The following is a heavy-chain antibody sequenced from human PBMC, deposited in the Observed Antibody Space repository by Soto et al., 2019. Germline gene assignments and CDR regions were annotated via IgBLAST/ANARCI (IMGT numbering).Heavy chain of an antibody. CDR2: ISSSSSTI. Sequence: GGSLRLSCAASGFTFSSYSMNWVRQAPGKGLEWVSYISSSSSTIYYADSVKGRFTISVDTSKNQFSLKLSSVTAADTAVYYCASSLGYSYGPGGVDYWGQGTLVTVSS. CDR1: GFTFSSYS. J-gene: IGHJ4*02. V-gene: IGHV3-48*01. D-gene: IGHD5-18*01. CDR3: ASSLGYSYGPGGVDY.